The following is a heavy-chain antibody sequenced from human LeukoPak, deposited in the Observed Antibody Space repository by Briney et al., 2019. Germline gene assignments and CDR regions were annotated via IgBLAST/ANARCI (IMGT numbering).Heavy chain of an antibody. CDR2: ISSSSNTI. CDR3: ARDRPRYFEY. CDR1: RFTFSSYS. J-gene: IGHJ4*02. Sequence: GGSLRLSCAASRFTFSSYSMTWVRQAPGKGLEWISYISSSSNTIYYTNSVKGRFIVSRDNAKNSLYLQMNSLRAEDTAVYYCARDRPRYFEYWGQGTLVTVSP. V-gene: IGHV3-48*01.